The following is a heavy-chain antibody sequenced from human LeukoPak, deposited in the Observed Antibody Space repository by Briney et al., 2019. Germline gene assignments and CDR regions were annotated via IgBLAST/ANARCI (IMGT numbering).Heavy chain of an antibody. CDR3: ARDGGEYYYDSTGYHPRGYFDY. CDR1: GFTVSSNY. D-gene: IGHD3-22*01. CDR2: IYSGGST. J-gene: IGHJ4*02. V-gene: IGHV3-53*01. Sequence: PGRSLRLSCAASGFTVSSNYMSWVRQAPGMGLEWVSVIYSGGSTYYGDSVKGRFTISRDNSKNTLFLQMNSLRVEDTAVHYCARDGGEYYYDSTGYHPRGYFDYWGQGTLVTVSS.